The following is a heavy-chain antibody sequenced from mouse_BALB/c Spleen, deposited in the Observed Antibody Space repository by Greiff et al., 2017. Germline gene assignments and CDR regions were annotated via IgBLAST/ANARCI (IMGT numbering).Heavy chain of an antibody. D-gene: IGHD1-1*01. Sequence: EVQVVESGGGLVQPGGSRKLSCAASGFTFSSFGMHWVRQAPEKGLEWVAYISSGSSTIYYADTVKGRFTISRDNPKNTLFLQMTSLRSEDTAMYYCARSEVVATPYAMDYWGQGTSVTVSS. V-gene: IGHV5-17*02. CDR3: ARSEVVATPYAMDY. J-gene: IGHJ4*01. CDR2: ISSGSSTI. CDR1: GFTFSSFG.